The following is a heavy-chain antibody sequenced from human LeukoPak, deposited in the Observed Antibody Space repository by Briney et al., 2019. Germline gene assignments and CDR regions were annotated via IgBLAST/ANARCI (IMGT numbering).Heavy chain of an antibody. J-gene: IGHJ4*02. CDR2: ISWNSGSI. Sequence: GGSLRLSCAASGFTFDDYAMHWVRQAPGKGLEWVSGISWNSGSIGYADSVKGRFTISRDNAKNSLYLQMNSLRAEDTALYYCAKGAVPAAIGDFDYWGQGTLVTVSS. V-gene: IGHV3-9*01. D-gene: IGHD2-2*01. CDR3: AKGAVPAAIGDFDY. CDR1: GFTFDDYA.